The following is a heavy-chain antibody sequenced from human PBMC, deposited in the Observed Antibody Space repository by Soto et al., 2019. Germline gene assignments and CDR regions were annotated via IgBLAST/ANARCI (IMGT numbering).Heavy chain of an antibody. Sequence: ASVKVSCKASGYTFTSYAMHWVRQAPGQRLEWMGWINAGNGNTNYAQKLQGRVTMTTDTSTSTAYMELRSLRSDDTAVYYCARDQYSGSYQYYYYYYGMDVWGQGTTVTVSS. V-gene: IGHV1-3*01. CDR1: GYTFTSYA. CDR2: INAGNGNT. CDR3: ARDQYSGSYQYYYYYYGMDV. D-gene: IGHD1-26*01. J-gene: IGHJ6*02.